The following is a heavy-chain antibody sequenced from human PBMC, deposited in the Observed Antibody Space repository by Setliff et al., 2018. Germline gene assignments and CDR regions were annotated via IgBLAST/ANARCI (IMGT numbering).Heavy chain of an antibody. CDR1: GGAFSNYG. D-gene: IGHD6-19*01. CDR3: ARGSVEYSRGWYYFDY. V-gene: IGHV1-69*13. Sequence: SVKVSCKASGGAFSNYGITWVRQAPGQGLEWMGGIIPIFGTTTYPQKFQGRVTITADESTTTAYMELSSLRSEDTAVHYCARGSVEYSRGWYYFDYWAQGTLVTVS. J-gene: IGHJ4*02. CDR2: IIPIFGTT.